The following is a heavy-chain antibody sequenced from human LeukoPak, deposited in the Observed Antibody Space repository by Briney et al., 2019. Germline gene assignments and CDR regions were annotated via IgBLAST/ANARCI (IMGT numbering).Heavy chain of an antibody. Sequence: GGSLRLSCAASGFTFSTYTMNWVRQAPGKGLEWVSYISDSSSTIYHADSVKGRFTISRDNAKSSLYLQMDSLRDEDTAVYYCERGAAGLRGATVWYFDLWGRGTLVTVSS. CDR3: ERGAAGLRGATVWYFDL. V-gene: IGHV3-48*02. D-gene: IGHD1-26*01. J-gene: IGHJ2*01. CDR2: ISDSSSTI. CDR1: GFTFSTYT.